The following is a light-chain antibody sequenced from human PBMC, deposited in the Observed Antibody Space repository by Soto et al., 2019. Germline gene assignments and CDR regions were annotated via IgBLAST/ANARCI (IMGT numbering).Light chain of an antibody. CDR3: QSYDRSLTVV. V-gene: IGLV1-40*01. CDR2: GNI. J-gene: IGLJ2*01. Sequence: QSVLPQPPSVAGATEQRVTISFTGSSSNIGEGYDVHWYQQVPGTAPKLRISGNINRPAGVPDRFSVSKSGTSASLAITGLQADDEADYYCQSYDRSLTVVFGGGTELTV. CDR1: SSNIGEGYD.